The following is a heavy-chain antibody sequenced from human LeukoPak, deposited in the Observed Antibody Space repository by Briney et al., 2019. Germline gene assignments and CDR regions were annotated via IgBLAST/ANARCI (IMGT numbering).Heavy chain of an antibody. CDR2: INNSGGST. CDR1: GFTFSSYA. D-gene: IGHD3-9*01. Sequence: PGGSLRLSCAASGFTFSSYAMNWVRQAPGKGLAWVSGINNSGGSTYYADSVKGRFTISRDNSKNTLYLQMNSLRAEDTAVYYCAKDPHYDILTGSAYFDYWGQGTLVTVSS. J-gene: IGHJ4*02. CDR3: AKDPHYDILTGSAYFDY. V-gene: IGHV3-23*01.